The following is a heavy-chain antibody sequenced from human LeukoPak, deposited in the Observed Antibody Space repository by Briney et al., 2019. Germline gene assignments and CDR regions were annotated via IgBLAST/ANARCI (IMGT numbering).Heavy chain of an antibody. J-gene: IGHJ4*02. CDR3: ARGELPGDWDY. V-gene: IGHV4-34*01. Sequence: SETLSLTCAVYGVSFSGYYWSWIRQPPGKGLEWIGEINHSGSTNYNPSLKSRVTISADTSKNQFSLKLSSVTAADTAVYYCARGELPGDWDYWGQGTLVTVSS. CDR1: GVSFSGYY. D-gene: IGHD1-26*01. CDR2: INHSGST.